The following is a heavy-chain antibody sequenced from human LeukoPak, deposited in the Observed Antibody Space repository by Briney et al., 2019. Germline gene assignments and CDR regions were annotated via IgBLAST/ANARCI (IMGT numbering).Heavy chain of an antibody. CDR3: ARHIAGTVTSGFDI. J-gene: IGHJ3*02. CDR1: GYTFTSYG. CDR2: INTYKGNT. D-gene: IGHD4-17*01. Sequence: ASSVKVSCKASGYTFTSYGISWVRQAPGQGLEWMGWINTYKGNTQYAQRLQGRVTMTTDTSTNTAYMELGSLRSDDTAVYYCARHIAGTVTSGFDIWGQGTMVTVSS. V-gene: IGHV1-18*01.